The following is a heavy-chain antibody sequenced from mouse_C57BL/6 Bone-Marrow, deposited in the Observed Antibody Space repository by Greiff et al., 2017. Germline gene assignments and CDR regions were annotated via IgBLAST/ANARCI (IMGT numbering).Heavy chain of an antibody. Sequence: EVHLVESGGGLVKPGGSLKLSCAASGFTFSSYAMSWVRQTPEKRLEWVATISDGGSYTYYPDNVKGRFTISSDNAKNNLYLQMSHLKSEDTTMYYCARASIVTAAHYYAMDYWGQGASVTVSS. CDR3: ARASIVTAAHYYAMDY. J-gene: IGHJ4*01. D-gene: IGHD2-5*01. CDR1: GFTFSSYA. V-gene: IGHV5-4*01. CDR2: ISDGGSYT.